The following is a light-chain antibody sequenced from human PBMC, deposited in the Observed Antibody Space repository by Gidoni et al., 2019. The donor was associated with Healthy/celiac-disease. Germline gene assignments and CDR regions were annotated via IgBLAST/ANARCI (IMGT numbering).Light chain of an antibody. CDR2: DVS. CDR1: SSDVGGYNY. CDR3: SSYTSSSTVV. Sequence: QSALTQPAPVSVSPGQSITISCTGTSSDVGGYNYVSWYQQHPGKAPKLMIYDVSNRPSGVSNRFSGSKSGNTASLTSSGLQAEDEDDYYCSSYTSSSTVVFGGGTKLTVL. J-gene: IGLJ2*01. V-gene: IGLV2-14*03.